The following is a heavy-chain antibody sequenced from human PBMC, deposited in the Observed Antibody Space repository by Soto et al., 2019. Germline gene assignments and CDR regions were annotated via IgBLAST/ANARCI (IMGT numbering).Heavy chain of an antibody. CDR3: ARDFTYYYDSSGSWFDP. D-gene: IGHD3-22*01. J-gene: IGHJ5*02. V-gene: IGHV3-48*03. CDR2: ISSSGSTI. CDR1: GFTFSSYE. Sequence: PWWSLRLSCAASGFTFSSYEMNWFRQAPGKGLEWVSYISSSGSTIYYADSVKGRFTISRDNAKNSLYLQMNSLRAEDTAVYYCARDFTYYYDSSGSWFDPWGQGTLVTVSS.